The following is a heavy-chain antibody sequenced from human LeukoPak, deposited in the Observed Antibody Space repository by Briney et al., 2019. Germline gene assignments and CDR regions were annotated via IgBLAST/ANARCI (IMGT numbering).Heavy chain of an antibody. CDR2: ISSSSSFI. D-gene: IGHD3-10*01. CDR1: GFTFSSDS. CDR3: ARESYGLGRYLHT. J-gene: IGHJ5*02. V-gene: IGHV3-21*01. Sequence: GGSLTLSCAASGFTFSSDSMNWVRQAPGKGLEWVSFISSSSSFIYYADSLKGRFTISRDNAKNSLYLQMNSLRAEDTAVYYCARESYGLGRYLHTWGQGTLVTVSS.